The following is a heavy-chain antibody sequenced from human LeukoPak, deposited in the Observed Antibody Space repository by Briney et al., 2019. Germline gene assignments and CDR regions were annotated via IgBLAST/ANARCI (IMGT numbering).Heavy chain of an antibody. CDR2: ISGGGGST. D-gene: IGHD1-14*01. CDR3: AKGSGINHYHWIDP. J-gene: IGHJ5*02. CDR1: GFTFSTYA. V-gene: IGHV3-23*01. Sequence: GGSLRLSCAPSGFTFSTYAMSWVRQAPGKGLEWVSGISGGGGSTYYADSVKGRFTISRDNSKNTLYLQMDSLRAEDTALYYCAKGSGINHYHWIDPWGQGTLVTVSS.